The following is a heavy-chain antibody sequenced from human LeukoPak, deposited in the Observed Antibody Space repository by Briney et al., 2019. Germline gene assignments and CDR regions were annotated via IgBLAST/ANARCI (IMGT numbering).Heavy chain of an antibody. Sequence: GSLRLSCAASGFTFSSYAMSWVRQAPGKGLEWVSAISGSGGSTYYADSVKGRFTISRDNSKNTLYLQMNSLSAEDTAVYYCAKDQADCSSASCYERGFDYWGQGTLVTVSS. CDR2: ISGSGGST. V-gene: IGHV3-23*01. CDR3: AKDQADCSSASCYERGFDY. J-gene: IGHJ4*02. D-gene: IGHD2-2*01. CDR1: GFTFSSYA.